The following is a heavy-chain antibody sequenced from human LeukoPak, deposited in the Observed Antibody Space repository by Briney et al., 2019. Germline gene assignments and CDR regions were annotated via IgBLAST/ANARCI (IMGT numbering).Heavy chain of an antibody. Sequence: GESLKISCKASGYSFANYWIGWVRQVPGKGLEWVAMINPGDTNIAYSPSFQAQVTISADRSISTAYLQWSSLKASDTAIYYCARPRRAERDEDFWGQGALVTVSS. J-gene: IGHJ4*02. CDR1: GYSFANYW. D-gene: IGHD1-1*01. V-gene: IGHV5-51*01. CDR2: INPGDTNI. CDR3: ARPRRAERDEDF.